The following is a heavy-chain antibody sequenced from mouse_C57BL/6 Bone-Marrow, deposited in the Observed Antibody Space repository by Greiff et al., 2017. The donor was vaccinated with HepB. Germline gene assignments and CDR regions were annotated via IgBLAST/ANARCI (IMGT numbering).Heavy chain of an antibody. D-gene: IGHD1-1*01. CDR3: ASNYYGSSSGLWYFDV. Sequence: EVQLQQSGPELVKPGASVKIPCKASGYTFTDYNMDWVKQSHGKSLEWIGDINPNNGGTIYNQKFKGKATLTVDKSSSTAYMELRSLTSEDTAVYYCASNYYGSSSGLWYFDVWGTGTTVTVSS. V-gene: IGHV1-18*01. CDR1: GYTFTDYN. J-gene: IGHJ1*03. CDR2: INPNNGGT.